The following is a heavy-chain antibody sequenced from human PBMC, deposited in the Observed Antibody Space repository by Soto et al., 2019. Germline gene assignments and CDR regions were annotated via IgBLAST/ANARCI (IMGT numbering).Heavy chain of an antibody. CDR3: ATEGSRSGRPRPHTYLGY. CDR1: GYTSTNYA. Sequence: GASVKVSCKASGYTSTNYAFTWVRQAPGQGLEWMGWISAYNGNTDYARKLQGRVTMTRDTSTSTAYMELRTLTSDDSAVYYCATEGSRSGRPRPHTYLGYWGQGTLVTVSS. CDR2: ISAYNGNT. V-gene: IGHV1-18*04. D-gene: IGHD2-15*01. J-gene: IGHJ4*02.